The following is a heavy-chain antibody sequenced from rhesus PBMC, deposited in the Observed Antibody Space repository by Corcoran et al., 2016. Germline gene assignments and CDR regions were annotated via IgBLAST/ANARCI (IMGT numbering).Heavy chain of an antibody. Sequence: QVQLVQSGAEVKKPGASVKLSCQASGYTFTSYYIKWVRQAPGQVLEWVGGIHPNNGNTVYSQQFLGRVTITRDTSTSTAYMELSTLRSEDTAVYYCTRQYSGYSFFFDCWGQGVLVTVSS. J-gene: IGHJ4*01. D-gene: IGHD5-24*01. CDR2: IHPNNGNT. V-gene: IGHV1S9*01. CDR1: GYTFTSYY. CDR3: TRQYSGYSFFFDC.